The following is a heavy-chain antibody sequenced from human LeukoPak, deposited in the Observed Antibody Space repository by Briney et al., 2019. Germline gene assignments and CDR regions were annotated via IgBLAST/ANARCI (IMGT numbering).Heavy chain of an antibody. CDR3: ARDRLGGPHNNWFDP. CDR2: IYTSGST. Sequence: PSETLSLTCTVSGGSISSYYWSWIRQPAGKGLEWIGRIYTSGSTNYNPSLKSRVTMSVDTSKNQFSLKLSSVTAADTAVYYCARDRLGGPHNNWFDPWGQGTLVTVSS. CDR1: GGSISSYY. D-gene: IGHD3-16*01. V-gene: IGHV4-4*07. J-gene: IGHJ5*02.